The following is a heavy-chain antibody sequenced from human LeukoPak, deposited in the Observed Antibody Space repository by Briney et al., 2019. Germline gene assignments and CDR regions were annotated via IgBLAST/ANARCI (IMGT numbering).Heavy chain of an antibody. Sequence: GGSLRLSCAASGFTFSSYAMSWVRQAPGKGLEWVSAISGSGGSTYYADSVQGRFTISRDNSKSTLCLQMNSLRAENTAVYYCAKQLGYCSDGSCYFPYWGQGTLVTVSS. D-gene: IGHD2-15*01. V-gene: IGHV3-23*01. J-gene: IGHJ4*02. CDR1: GFTFSSYA. CDR2: ISGSGGST. CDR3: AKQLGYCSDGSCYFPY.